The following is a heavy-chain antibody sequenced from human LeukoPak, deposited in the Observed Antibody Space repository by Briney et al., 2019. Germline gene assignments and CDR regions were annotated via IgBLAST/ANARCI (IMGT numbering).Heavy chain of an antibody. Sequence: PGGSLRLSCVVSGIPFSDYYMNWIRQAPGKGLEWISYISSSSSYTDCADSVKGRFTISRDNAKNVLYLQMNSLRVEDTAVYYCAAGTAADFWGLGTLVAVSS. V-gene: IGHV3-11*03. D-gene: IGHD6-13*01. CDR2: ISSSSSYT. CDR3: AAGTAADF. J-gene: IGHJ4*02. CDR1: GIPFSDYY.